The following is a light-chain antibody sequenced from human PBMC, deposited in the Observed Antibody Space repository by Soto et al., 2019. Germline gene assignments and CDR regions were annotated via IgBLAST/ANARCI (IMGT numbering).Light chain of an antibody. J-gene: IGLJ1*01. CDR2: EVS. Sequence: QSALTQPASVSGSPGQSITISCTGTSSDVGSYNLVSWYQQYPGKAPKLMIYEVSYRPSGVSNRFSGSKSGNTASLTISGLQAEDEADYYCSSFTTSRTRVFGTGTKLTVL. CDR3: SSFTTSRTRV. V-gene: IGLV2-14*02. CDR1: SSDVGSYNL.